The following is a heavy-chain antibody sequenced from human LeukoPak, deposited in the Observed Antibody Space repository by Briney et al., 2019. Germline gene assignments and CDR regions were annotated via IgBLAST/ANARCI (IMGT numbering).Heavy chain of an antibody. CDR2: IYYSGST. Sequence: SETLSLTCTVSGGSISSSSYYWGRIRPPPGQGLEWLGSIYYSGSTYYNPSLKKRVTISVDKSKNHFSLKLSSLTAADTAVYYCARHVNAGSGDPYNWCDPWGQGTRVTVSS. CDR3: ARHVNAGSGDPYNWCDP. V-gene: IGHV4-39*01. D-gene: IGHD3-10*01. CDR1: GGSISSSSYY. J-gene: IGHJ5*02.